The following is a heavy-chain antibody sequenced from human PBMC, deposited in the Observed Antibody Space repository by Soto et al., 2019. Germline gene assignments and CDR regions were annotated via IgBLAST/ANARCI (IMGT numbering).Heavy chain of an antibody. V-gene: IGHV4-34*01. D-gene: IGHD3-9*01. J-gene: IGHJ4*02. CDR2: INHSGST. Sequence: SETLSLTCAVYGGPFSGYYWSWIRQPPGKGLEWIGEINHSGSTYYNPSLQTRVTISLDKSKSQFSLKLNSVTAADSAVYFCARLEGLATISYYFDFWGQGALVTVSS. CDR1: GGPFSGYY. CDR3: ARLEGLATISYYFDF.